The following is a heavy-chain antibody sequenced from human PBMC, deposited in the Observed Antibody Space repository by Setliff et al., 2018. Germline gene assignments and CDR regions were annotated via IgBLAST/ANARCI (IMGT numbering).Heavy chain of an antibody. Sequence: PSQTLSLTCAISGDSVSSNGAAWNWIRQSPSGGLEWLGRTFYRSKWYYDYALSVKSRITVNPDTSKNQFSLHLNSVTPEVTAVYYCARDSELGLDALDIWGQGTMVTVSS. CDR1: GDSVSSNGAA. D-gene: IGHD7-27*01. V-gene: IGHV6-1*01. CDR3: ARDSELGLDALDI. CDR2: TFYRSKWYY. J-gene: IGHJ3*02.